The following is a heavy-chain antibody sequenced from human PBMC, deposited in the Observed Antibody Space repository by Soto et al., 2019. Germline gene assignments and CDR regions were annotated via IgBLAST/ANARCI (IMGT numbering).Heavy chain of an antibody. Sequence: LRLSCAASGFTFSSYWMSWVRQAPGKGLEWVANIKQDGSEKYYVDSVKGRFTISRDNAKNSLYLQMNSLRAEDTAVYYCARELLYSNYLYYYYHGMDVWGQGTTVTVSS. CDR2: IKQDGSEK. D-gene: IGHD4-4*01. CDR3: ARELLYSNYLYYYYHGMDV. J-gene: IGHJ6*02. CDR1: GFTFSSYW. V-gene: IGHV3-7*01.